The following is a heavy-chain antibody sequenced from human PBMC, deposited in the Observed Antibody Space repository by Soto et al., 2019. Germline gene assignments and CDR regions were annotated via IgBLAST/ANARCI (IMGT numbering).Heavy chain of an antibody. D-gene: IGHD3-9*01. CDR2: VYFTGTT. J-gene: IGHJ4*02. Sequence: LSLTCTVSGGSVSNGMYYWSWIRQPPGKGLEWIGNVYFTGTTIYNPSLKSRVTMSVDTYKDQFSLKLSSVTAADTAVYYCARVPRLRYFDWLFYFDYWGQGTLVTVSS. V-gene: IGHV4-61*01. CDR3: ARVPRLRYFDWLFYFDY. CDR1: GGSVSNGMYY.